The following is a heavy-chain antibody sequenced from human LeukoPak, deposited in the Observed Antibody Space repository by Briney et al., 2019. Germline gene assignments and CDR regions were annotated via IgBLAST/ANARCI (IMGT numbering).Heavy chain of an antibody. CDR3: SRGIDGYDSIVDY. Sequence: GGSLRLSCAASGFTFSSYAMHWVRQAPGKGLEWVAVLWYDGSNRYYADSVKGRFTISRDNSKNTLYLQMNSLRVEDTAVYYCSRGIDGYDSIVDYWGQGTLVTVSS. V-gene: IGHV3-33*01. J-gene: IGHJ4*02. D-gene: IGHD5-24*01. CDR2: LWYDGSNR. CDR1: GFTFSSYA.